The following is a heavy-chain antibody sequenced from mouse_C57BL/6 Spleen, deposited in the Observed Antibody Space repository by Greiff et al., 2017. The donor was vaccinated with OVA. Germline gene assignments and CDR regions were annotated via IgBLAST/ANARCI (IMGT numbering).Heavy chain of an antibody. CDR1: GYTFTDYE. D-gene: IGHD1-1*01. Sequence: QVQLKESGAELVRPGASVTLSCKASGYTFTDYEMHWVKQTPVHGLEWIGAIDPETGGTAYNQKFKGKAILTADKSSSTAYMELRSLTSEDSAVYYCTPGSRYYYAMDYWGQGTSVTVSS. CDR3: TPGSRYYYAMDY. V-gene: IGHV1-15*01. J-gene: IGHJ4*01. CDR2: IDPETGGT.